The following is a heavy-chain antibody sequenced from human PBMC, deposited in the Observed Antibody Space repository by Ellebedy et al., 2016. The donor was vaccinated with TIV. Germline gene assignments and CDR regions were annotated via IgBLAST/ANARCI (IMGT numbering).Heavy chain of an antibody. CDR1: GYSFTSYW. CDR2: IDPSDSYT. J-gene: IGHJ3*02. CDR3: ASPHYYYDSSGYLEGAFDI. V-gene: IGHV5-10-1*01. D-gene: IGHD3-22*01. Sequence: GESLKISCQGSGYSFTSYWISWVRQMPGKGLEWMGRIDPSDSYTNYSPSFQGHVTISADKSISTAYLQWSSLKASDTAMYYCASPHYYYDSSGYLEGAFDIWGQGTMVTVSS.